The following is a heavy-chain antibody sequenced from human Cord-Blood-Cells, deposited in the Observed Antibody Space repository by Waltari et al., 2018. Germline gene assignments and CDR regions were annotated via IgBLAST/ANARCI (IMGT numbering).Heavy chain of an antibody. D-gene: IGHD3-22*01. CDR1: GGSISSSNW. CDR2: IYHSGIT. Sequence: QVQLQESGPGLVKPSGTLSLTCAVSGGSISSSNWWSWVRQPPGKGLEWIGEIYHSGITNYNPSLKSRVTRSVDKSKTQFSLKLSSVTAADTAVYYCAVRDSSDYYYLDYWGQGTVVTVSS. J-gene: IGHJ4*02. CDR3: AVRDSSDYYYLDY. V-gene: IGHV4-4*02.